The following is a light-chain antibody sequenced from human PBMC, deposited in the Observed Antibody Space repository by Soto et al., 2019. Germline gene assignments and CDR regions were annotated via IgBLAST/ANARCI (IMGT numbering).Light chain of an antibody. CDR1: QSISSY. Sequence: DIQMTQSPSSLSASVGDRVTITCRASQSISSYLNWYQQKPGKAPKLLIYAASSLQSGVPSRFSGSGSWTDFTLTISSLQPEDFATYYCQQSYSTPLFSFGHGTKVDIK. CDR2: AAS. CDR3: QQSYSTPLFS. V-gene: IGKV1-39*01. J-gene: IGKJ3*01.